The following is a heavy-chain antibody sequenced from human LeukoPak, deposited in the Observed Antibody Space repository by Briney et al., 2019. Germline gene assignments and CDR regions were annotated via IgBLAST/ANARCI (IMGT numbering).Heavy chain of an antibody. CDR1: GYTFTSYG. CDR2: IDPNSGGT. V-gene: IGHV1-2*02. D-gene: IGHD6-13*01. Sequence: EASVKVSCKASGYTFTSYGISWVRQAPGQGLEWMGWIDPNSGGTNYAQKFQGRVTMTRDTSISTAYMELSRLRSDDTAVYYCARVAAAGYYYYYYYMDVWGKGTTVTVSS. J-gene: IGHJ6*03. CDR3: ARVAAAGYYYYYYYMDV.